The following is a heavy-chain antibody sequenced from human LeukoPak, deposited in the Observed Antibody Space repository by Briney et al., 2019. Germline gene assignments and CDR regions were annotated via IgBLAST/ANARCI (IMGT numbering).Heavy chain of an antibody. J-gene: IGHJ4*02. Sequence: SETLSLTCTVSGGSISSGDYYWSWIRQPPGKGLEWIGYIYYSGSTYYNPSLKSRVTISVDTSKNQFSLKLSSVTAADTAVYYCARDSMVQDKTGSSYWGQGTLVTLSS. V-gene: IGHV4-30-4*01. D-gene: IGHD3-10*01. CDR1: GGSISSGDYY. CDR3: ARDSMVQDKTGSSY. CDR2: IYYSGST.